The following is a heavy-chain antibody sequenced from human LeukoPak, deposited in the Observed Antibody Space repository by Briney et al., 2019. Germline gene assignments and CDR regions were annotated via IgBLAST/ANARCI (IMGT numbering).Heavy chain of an antibody. V-gene: IGHV4-59*01. D-gene: IGHD3-9*01. CDR3: ARGDHYDILRFDY. Sequence: SETLSPTCTVSGGSISSYYWSWIRQPPGKGLEWIGYIYYSGSTNYNPSLKNRVTISVDTSKNQFSLKLSSVTAADTAVYYCARGDHYDILRFDYWGQGTLVTVSS. J-gene: IGHJ4*02. CDR1: GGSISSYY. CDR2: IYYSGST.